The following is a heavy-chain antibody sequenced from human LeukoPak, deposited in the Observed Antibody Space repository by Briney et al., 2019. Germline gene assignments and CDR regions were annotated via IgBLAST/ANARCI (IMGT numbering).Heavy chain of an antibody. J-gene: IGHJ4*02. CDR2: INHSGST. Sequence: SETLSLTCAVFGGSFSGYYWSWIRQPPGKGLEWIGEINHSGSTNYNPSLKSRVTISVDTSKNQFSLKLSSATAADTAVYYCARGGLVVGYSYGPYCGGDCYYYFDYWGQGTLVTVSS. CDR3: ARGGLVVGYSYGPYCGGDCYYYFDY. CDR1: GGSFSGYY. D-gene: IGHD2-21*02. V-gene: IGHV4-34*01.